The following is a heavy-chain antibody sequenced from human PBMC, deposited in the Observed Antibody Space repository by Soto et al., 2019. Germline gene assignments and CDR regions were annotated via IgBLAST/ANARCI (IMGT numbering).Heavy chain of an antibody. CDR1: GGSFSNYI. D-gene: IGHD6-19*01. CDR3: ARGLFGQQWLVGFDT. Sequence: ASVKVSCKASGGSFSNYIFAWVRQAPGQGLEWMGGTIPMFATAQYAQKLQGRVTMTADESTSTVYMDLTSLTSDDTDVYYCARGLFGQQWLVGFDTWGQGTLVTVSS. J-gene: IGHJ4*02. CDR2: TIPMFATA. V-gene: IGHV1-69*13.